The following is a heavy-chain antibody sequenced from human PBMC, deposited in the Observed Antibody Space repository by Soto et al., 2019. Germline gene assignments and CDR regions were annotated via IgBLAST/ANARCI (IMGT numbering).Heavy chain of an antibody. Sequence: SETLSLTCTVSGGSISSSSYYWGWIRQPPGKGLEWIGSIYYSGSTYYNPSLKSRVTISVDTSKNQFSLKLSSVTAADTAVYYCAVGDRYYDILTGYYTPWFAPWGQGTLVTVSS. D-gene: IGHD3-9*01. J-gene: IGHJ5*02. V-gene: IGHV4-39*01. CDR3: AVGDRYYDILTGYYTPWFAP. CDR2: IYYSGST. CDR1: GGSISSSSYY.